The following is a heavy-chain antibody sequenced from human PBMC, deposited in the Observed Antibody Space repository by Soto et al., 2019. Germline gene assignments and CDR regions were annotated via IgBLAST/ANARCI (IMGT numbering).Heavy chain of an antibody. CDR3: GGAHRLEYYGFDV. V-gene: IGHV1-69*13. CDR1: GDIFSSYA. CDR2: VVPIFGTP. J-gene: IGHJ6*02. Sequence: ASVKVSCKASGDIFSSYAIGWLRQAPGQGLEWMGGVVPIFGTPDYAQKFEDRATIFADESTTTVYMELTSLTYEDTAVYYCGGAHRLEYYGFDVRGQGTTVTVS. D-gene: IGHD3-16*02.